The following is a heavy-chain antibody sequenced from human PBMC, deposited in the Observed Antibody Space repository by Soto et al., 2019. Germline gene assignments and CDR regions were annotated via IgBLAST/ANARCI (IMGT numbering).Heavy chain of an antibody. CDR3: GTVFEK. CDR1: GFTFTNYW. V-gene: IGHV3-74*01. Sequence: EVQVVESGGGLVQPGGSLRLSCAASGFTFTNYWMHWVCQVPGEWLVWVSRIDNHGDGTSYADFVKGRFTISRDNAKSTLYLQMPSLRVEDTAIYYCGTVFEKWGQGTMVTVSS. J-gene: IGHJ3*02. CDR2: IDNHGDGT.